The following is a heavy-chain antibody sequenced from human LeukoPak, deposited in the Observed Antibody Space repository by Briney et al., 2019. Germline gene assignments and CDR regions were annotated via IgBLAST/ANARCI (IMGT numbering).Heavy chain of an antibody. CDR2: IYHSGST. CDR3: ARQEGSGYDLDY. V-gene: IGHV4-30-2*01. D-gene: IGHD5-12*01. J-gene: IGHJ4*02. CDR1: GGSISSGGYY. Sequence: SETLSLTCTVSGGSISSGGYYWSWIRQPPGKGLEWIGYIYHSGSTYYNPSLKSRVTISVDRSKNQLSLKLSSVTAADTAVYYCARQEGSGYDLDYWGQGTLVTVSS.